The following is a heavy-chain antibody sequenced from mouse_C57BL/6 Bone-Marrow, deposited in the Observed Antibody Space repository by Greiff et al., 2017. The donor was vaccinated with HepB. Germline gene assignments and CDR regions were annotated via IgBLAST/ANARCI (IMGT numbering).Heavy chain of an antibody. D-gene: IGHD1-1*01. CDR3: ARGPYYYGSSGFAY. CDR2: ISYDGSN. J-gene: IGHJ3*01. V-gene: IGHV3-6*01. CDR1: GYSITSGYY. Sequence: EVQRVESGPGLVKPSQSLSLTCSVTGYSITSGYYWNWIRQFPGNKLEWMGYISYDGSNNYNPSLKNRISITRDTSKNQFFLKLNSVTTEDTATYYCARGPYYYGSSGFAYWGQGTLVTVSA.